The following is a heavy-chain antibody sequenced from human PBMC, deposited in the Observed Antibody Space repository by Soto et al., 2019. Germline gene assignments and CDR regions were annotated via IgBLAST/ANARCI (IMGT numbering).Heavy chain of an antibody. CDR2: IWYDGSNK. CDR3: ARERGGNVAY. D-gene: IGHD3-16*01. CDR1: GFTFSSYG. J-gene: IGHJ4*02. Sequence: QVQLVESGGGVVQPGRSLRLSCAASGFTFSSYGMHWVRQAPGKGLEWVAVIWYDGSNKYYADSVKGRFTISRDNSKNTLYLQMNSRRAEDTAVYYCARERGGNVAYWGQGTLVTVSS. V-gene: IGHV3-33*01.